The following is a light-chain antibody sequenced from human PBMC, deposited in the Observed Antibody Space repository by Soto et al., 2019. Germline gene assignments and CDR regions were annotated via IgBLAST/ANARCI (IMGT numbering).Light chain of an antibody. Sequence: QSVLTQPRSVSGSPGQSVTISCTGTNSDIGGYNYVSWCQQHPGKAPKVMIYDVSRRPSGVPDRFSGSKSGNTASLTISGLQAEDEADYYCCSYAGTYNFWVFGGGTQLTVL. V-gene: IGLV2-11*01. CDR3: CSYAGTYNFWV. CDR2: DVS. J-gene: IGLJ3*02. CDR1: NSDIGGYNY.